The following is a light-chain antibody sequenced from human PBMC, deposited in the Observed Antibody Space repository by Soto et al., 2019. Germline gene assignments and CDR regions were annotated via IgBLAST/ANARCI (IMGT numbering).Light chain of an antibody. Sequence: QSALTQPASVSGSPGQSITISCTGNSSDVGGYNYVSWYQHHPGKAPKLIVYDVTNRPSGVSNRFSGSKSGTTASLTISGLQAEDEADYYCSSYTSSSIVVFGGGTKVTVL. CDR1: SSDVGGYNY. CDR2: DVT. J-gene: IGLJ2*01. V-gene: IGLV2-14*03. CDR3: SSYTSSSIVV.